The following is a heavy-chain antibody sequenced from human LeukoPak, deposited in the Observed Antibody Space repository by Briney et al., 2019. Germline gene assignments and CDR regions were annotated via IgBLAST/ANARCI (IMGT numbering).Heavy chain of an antibody. CDR3: AKDDLNYYDSSGRSYYFDY. V-gene: IGHV3-30*18. Sequence: PGGSLRLSCAASGFTFSSYGMHWVRQAPGKGLEWVAVISYDGSNKFYGDSVKGRFTISRDNSKNTLYLQMNSLRAEDTAVYFCAKDDLNYYDSSGRSYYFDYWGQGTVVTVSS. CDR2: ISYDGSNK. J-gene: IGHJ4*02. D-gene: IGHD3-22*01. CDR1: GFTFSSYG.